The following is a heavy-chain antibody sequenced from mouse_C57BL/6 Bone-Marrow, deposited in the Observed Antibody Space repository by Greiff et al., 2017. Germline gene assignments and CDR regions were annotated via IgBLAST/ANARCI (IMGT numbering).Heavy chain of an antibody. Sequence: EVPVVESGGGLVKPGGSLKLSCAASGFTFSDYGMHWVRPAQEKGLEWVAYISSGSSTIYYADTVKGRFTFSRDDAKNTLFLQMTSLRSENTAMYYCARTSVVGDAMDYWGQGTSVTVSS. CDR2: ISSGSSTI. J-gene: IGHJ4*01. CDR3: ARTSVVGDAMDY. CDR1: GFTFSDYG. D-gene: IGHD1-1*01. V-gene: IGHV5-17*01.